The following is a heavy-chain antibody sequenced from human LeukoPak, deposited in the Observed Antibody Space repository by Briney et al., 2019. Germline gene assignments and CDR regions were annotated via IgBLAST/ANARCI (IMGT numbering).Heavy chain of an antibody. V-gene: IGHV1-46*01. D-gene: IGHD2-15*01. CDR2: INPTGGST. CDR3: ARDGDPRYSAPYNWFDP. Sequence: GASVKVSCRASGYTFTTYYMHWVRQAPGQGLEWMGIINPTGGSTSYAQKFQGRVTMTRDTSTSTVYMELSSLRSEDTAVYYCARDGDPRYSAPYNWFDPWGQGTLVTVSS. CDR1: GYTFTTYY. J-gene: IGHJ5*02.